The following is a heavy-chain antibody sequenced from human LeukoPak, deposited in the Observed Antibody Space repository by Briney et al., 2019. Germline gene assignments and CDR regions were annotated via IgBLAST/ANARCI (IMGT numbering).Heavy chain of an antibody. Sequence: PGGSLRLSCAASGFTFSSYGMSWVRQAPGKGLEWVSAISGSGGSTYYADSVKGRFTISRDNSKNTLYLQMNSLRAEDTAVYYCAKRGGNYYDSSGYYYFDYWGQGTLVTVSS. J-gene: IGHJ4*02. CDR1: GFTFSSYG. CDR3: AKRGGNYYDSSGYYYFDY. CDR2: ISGSGGST. V-gene: IGHV3-23*01. D-gene: IGHD3-22*01.